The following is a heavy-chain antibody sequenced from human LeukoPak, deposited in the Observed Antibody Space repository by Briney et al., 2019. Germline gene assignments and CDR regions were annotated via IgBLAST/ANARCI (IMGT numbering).Heavy chain of an antibody. CDR1: GGSFSGYY. V-gene: IGHV4-34*01. CDR3: ARGHYYDSSGYYGY. D-gene: IGHD3-22*01. Sequence: SEALSLTCAVYGGSFSGYYWSWIRQPPGKGLEWIGEINHSGSTNYNPSLKSRVTISVDTSKSQFSLKLRSVTAADTAVYYCARGHYYDSSGYYGYWGQGTLVTVSS. CDR2: INHSGST. J-gene: IGHJ4*02.